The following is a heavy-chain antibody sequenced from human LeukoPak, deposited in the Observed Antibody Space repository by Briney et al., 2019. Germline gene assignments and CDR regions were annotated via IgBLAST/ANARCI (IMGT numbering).Heavy chain of an antibody. D-gene: IGHD2-2*01. Sequence: SETLSLTCTVSGGSISNGGYYWSWIRQHPGKGLEWIGYIYYSGSTYYNPSLKSRVTISVDTSKNQFSLKLSSVTAADTAVYYCARWAVVVPAAPRPDYYYYMDVWGKGTTVTVSS. CDR1: GGSISNGGYY. V-gene: IGHV4-31*03. CDR3: ARWAVVVPAAPRPDYYYYMDV. J-gene: IGHJ6*03. CDR2: IYYSGST.